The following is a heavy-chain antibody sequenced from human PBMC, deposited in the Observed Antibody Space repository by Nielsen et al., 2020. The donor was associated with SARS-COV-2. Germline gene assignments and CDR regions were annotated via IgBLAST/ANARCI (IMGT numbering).Heavy chain of an antibody. J-gene: IGHJ4*02. CDR3: ATDPLYGSGSYLKN. D-gene: IGHD3-10*01. CDR2: FDSEDGET. CDR1: GYTLTELS. V-gene: IGHV1-24*01. Sequence: ASVQVSCKVSGYTLTELSIHWVRQAPGKGLEWMGGFDSEDGETIYVQKFQGRVTMTEDTSTDTAYMELSKLRSEDTAVYYCATDPLYGSGSYLKNWGQGTLVTVSS.